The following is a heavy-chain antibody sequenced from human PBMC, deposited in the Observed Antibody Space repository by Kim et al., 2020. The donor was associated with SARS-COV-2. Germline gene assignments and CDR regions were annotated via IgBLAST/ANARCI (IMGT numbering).Heavy chain of an antibody. Sequence: GGSLRLSCAASGFSFSSSWMNWVRQAPGKGLVWVSNIYHDGSAENYVDSVKGRFTISRDNAKNSLFLQMNSLRPEDTAVYFCATDFSYDLAVWGTVVTVT. J-gene: IGHJ6*04. CDR1: GFSFSSSW. CDR2: IYHDGSAE. V-gene: IGHV3-7*01. CDR3: ATDFSYDLAV.